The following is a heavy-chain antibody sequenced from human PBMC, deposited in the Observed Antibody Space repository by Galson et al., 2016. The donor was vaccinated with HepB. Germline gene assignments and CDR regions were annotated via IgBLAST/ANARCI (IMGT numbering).Heavy chain of an antibody. D-gene: IGHD3-10*01. CDR1: GGSVSSGSYY. Sequence: SETLSLTCTVSGGSVSSGSYYWSWIRQPPGKGLEWIAYIYYSGSTNYNPPLKSRVTISVDTSKNQFSLRLSSVTAADSAVYYCASSSYYASGSYYNPWYYYGLGVWGQGTTVTVSS. CDR2: IYYSGST. V-gene: IGHV4-61*01. J-gene: IGHJ6*02. CDR3: ASSSYYASGSYYNPWYYYGLGV.